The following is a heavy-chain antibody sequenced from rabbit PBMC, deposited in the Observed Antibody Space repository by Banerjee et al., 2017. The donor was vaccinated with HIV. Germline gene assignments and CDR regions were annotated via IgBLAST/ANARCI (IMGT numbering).Heavy chain of an antibody. Sequence: EESGGDLVKPEGSLTLTCTASGFSFSDSYWICWVRQAPRRGLEWIACIYTDRGTTYYANWAKGRFTISKPSSTTVTLQMTSLTAADTATYFCARDRGDWGYYFTLWGPGTLVTVS. D-gene: IGHD4-1*01. V-gene: IGHV1S45*01. CDR2: IYTDRGTT. CDR1: GFSFSDSYW. CDR3: ARDRGDWGYYFTL. J-gene: IGHJ4*01.